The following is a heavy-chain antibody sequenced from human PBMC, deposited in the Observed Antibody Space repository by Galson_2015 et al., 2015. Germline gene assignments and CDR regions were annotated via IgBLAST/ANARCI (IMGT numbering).Heavy chain of an antibody. CDR1: GFTFSSYA. J-gene: IGHJ4*02. CDR3: AEGGPYCSGGNCHGVFDS. D-gene: IGHD2-15*01. CDR2: IGDSGANT. V-gene: IGHV3-23*01. Sequence: SLRLSCAVSGFTFSSYAMGWVRQAPGTGLEGVSSIGDSGANTKYADSVKGRFTTSRDNSKNTLYLQMNSLRGDDTAVYYCAEGGPYCSGGNCHGVFDSWGQGTLVTVSS.